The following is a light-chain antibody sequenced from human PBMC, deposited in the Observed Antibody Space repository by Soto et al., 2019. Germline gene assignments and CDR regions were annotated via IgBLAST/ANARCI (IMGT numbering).Light chain of an antibody. CDR3: QQSDNFPLT. V-gene: IGKV1-33*01. CDR1: QDISRY. CDR2: DAS. Sequence: DIQMTQSPSSMSASVGDRVTITCRTSQDISRYLLWYQQKPGKAPKLLISDASDLQSGVPSRFSGSGSGTDFTLTISSLQPGDIATYYCQQSDNFPLTFGQGTRLEIK. J-gene: IGKJ2*01.